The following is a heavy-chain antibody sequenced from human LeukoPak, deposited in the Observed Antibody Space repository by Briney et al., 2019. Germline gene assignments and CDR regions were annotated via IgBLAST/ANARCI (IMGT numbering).Heavy chain of an antibody. CDR3: ARVMNGRDGTFDI. V-gene: IGHV4-61*02. D-gene: IGHD1-1*01. J-gene: IGHJ3*02. Sequence: SETLSLTCTGSGDSIAGDTYYWSWVRQPAGKGLEWIGRIYNSGNTNYSPSLNSRVTISLDTSKSLLSLKLTSVTAADTAVYYCARVMNGRDGTFDIWGQGTMVTVSS. CDR1: GDSIAGDTYY. CDR2: IYNSGNT.